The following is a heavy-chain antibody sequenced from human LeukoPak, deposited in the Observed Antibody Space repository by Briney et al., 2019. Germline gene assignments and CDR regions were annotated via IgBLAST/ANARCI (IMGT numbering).Heavy chain of an antibody. CDR1: GFTFSTYY. Sequence: GESLKISCAASGFTFSTYYMSWIRQAPGKGLEWLSYITSSGTTRDYADSVKGRFTISRDNAKNSLYLQMNSLRAEDTAVYYCARDNNNGFDYWGQGILVTVSS. CDR3: ARDNNNGFDY. V-gene: IGHV3-11*04. D-gene: IGHD1/OR15-1a*01. J-gene: IGHJ4*02. CDR2: ITSSGTTR.